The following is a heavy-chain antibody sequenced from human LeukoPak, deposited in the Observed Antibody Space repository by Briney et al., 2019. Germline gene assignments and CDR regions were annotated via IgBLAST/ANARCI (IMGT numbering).Heavy chain of an antibody. D-gene: IGHD6-6*01. CDR3: ARLQYSSSSANFDY. V-gene: IGHV4-34*01. CDR2: INHSGST. CDR1: GGSFSGYY. J-gene: IGHJ4*02. Sequence: SETLSLTCAVYGGSFSGYYWSWIRQPPGKGLEWIGEINHSGSTNYNPSLKSRVTISVDTSKNQFALKLSSVTAADTAVYYCARLQYSSSSANFDYWGQGTLVTVSS.